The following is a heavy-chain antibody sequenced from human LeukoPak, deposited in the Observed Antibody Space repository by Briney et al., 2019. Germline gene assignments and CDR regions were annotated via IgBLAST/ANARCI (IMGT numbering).Heavy chain of an antibody. Sequence: QPGGSLRLSCAASGFTFSSYGMHWVRQAPGKGLEWVAFIRYDGSNKYYADSVKGRFTISRDNSKNTLYLQMNSLRAEDTAVYYCAREGEVGAVAGPAAYYYYGMDVWGQGTTVTVSS. D-gene: IGHD6-19*01. V-gene: IGHV3-30*02. CDR2: IRYDGSNK. J-gene: IGHJ6*02. CDR3: AREGEVGAVAGPAAYYYYGMDV. CDR1: GFTFSSYG.